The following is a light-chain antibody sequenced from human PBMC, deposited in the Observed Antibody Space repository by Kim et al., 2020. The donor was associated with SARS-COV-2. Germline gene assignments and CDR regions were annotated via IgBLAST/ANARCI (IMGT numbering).Light chain of an antibody. J-gene: IGLJ2*01. CDR1: NSDVGSLNL. CDR2: EVN. CDR3: GSYTSSDTWI. V-gene: IGLV2-14*02. Sequence: QSALTQPACVSGSPGQTITISCTGTNSDVGSLNLVSWYQQHPGKAPKVLIYEVNKRPSGVSNHYSGSKSGNTASLTISGLQAEDEADYYCGSYTSSDTWIFGGGTQLTVL.